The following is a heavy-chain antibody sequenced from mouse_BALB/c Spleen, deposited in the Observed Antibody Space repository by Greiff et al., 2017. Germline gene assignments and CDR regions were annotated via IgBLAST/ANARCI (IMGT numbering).Heavy chain of an antibody. J-gene: IGHJ4*01. CDR1: GFTFSDYY. V-gene: IGHV5-4*02. D-gene: IGHD2-3*01. Sequence: EVQGVESGGGLVKPGGSLKLSCAASGFTFSDYYMYWVRQTPEKRLEWVATISDGGSYTYYPDSVKGRFTISRDNAKNNLYLQMSSLKSEDTAMYYCARGWSRGAMDYWGQGTSVTVSS. CDR2: ISDGGSYT. CDR3: ARGWSRGAMDY.